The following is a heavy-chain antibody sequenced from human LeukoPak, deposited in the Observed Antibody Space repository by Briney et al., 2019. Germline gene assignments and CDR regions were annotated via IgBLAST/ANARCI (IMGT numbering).Heavy chain of an antibody. J-gene: IGHJ4*02. CDR3: ARAWGSGWPLDY. Sequence: GGSLRLSCAASGFTFSSYWMHWVRQAPGKGLVWVSRINSDGSSTSYADSVKGPFTISRDNAKNTLYLQMNSLRAEDTAVYYCARAWGSGWPLDYWGQGTLVTVSS. CDR2: INSDGSST. D-gene: IGHD6-19*01. V-gene: IGHV3-74*01. CDR1: GFTFSSYW.